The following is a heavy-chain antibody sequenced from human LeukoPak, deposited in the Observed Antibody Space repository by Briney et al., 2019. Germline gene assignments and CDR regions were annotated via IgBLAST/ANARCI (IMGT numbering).Heavy chain of an antibody. V-gene: IGHV4-34*01. Sequence: SETLSLTCAVYGGSFSGYYWSWIRQAPGKGLEWIGEINHSGSTNYSPSLKSRVTISVDTSKNQFSLKLSSVTAADTAVYYCVCPGYSSSWTLGYWGQGTLVTVSS. CDR1: GGSFSGYY. D-gene: IGHD6-13*01. J-gene: IGHJ4*02. CDR2: INHSGST. CDR3: VCPGYSSSWTLGY.